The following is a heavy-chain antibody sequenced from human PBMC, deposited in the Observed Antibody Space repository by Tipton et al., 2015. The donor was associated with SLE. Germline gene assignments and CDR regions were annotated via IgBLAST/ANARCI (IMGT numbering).Heavy chain of an antibody. Sequence: SLRLSCAASGFTFSGSAMHWVRQASGKGLEWVGRIRSKANSYATAYAASVKGRFTISRDDSKNTLYLQMNSLRAEDTAVYYCARAAAGAFDIWGQGTMVTVSS. CDR2: IRSKANSYAT. V-gene: IGHV3-73*01. J-gene: IGHJ3*02. CDR1: GFTFSGSA. D-gene: IGHD6-25*01. CDR3: ARAAAGAFDI.